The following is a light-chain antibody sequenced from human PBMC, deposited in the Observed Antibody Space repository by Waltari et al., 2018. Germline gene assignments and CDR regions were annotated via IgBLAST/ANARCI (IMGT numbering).Light chain of an antibody. CDR1: TSDVGKYNL. J-gene: IGLJ3*02. CDR2: DVN. Sequence: QSALTQTATVSGSPGQSITISCTGTTSDVGKYNLVSWYQQHPGKAPTLIIYDVNKRPSGVANRCSGAKAGKTAALTISGLQGADEAYYDCCSYAGSAISVCGGGTKVTVL. V-gene: IGLV2-23*02. CDR3: CSYAGSAISV.